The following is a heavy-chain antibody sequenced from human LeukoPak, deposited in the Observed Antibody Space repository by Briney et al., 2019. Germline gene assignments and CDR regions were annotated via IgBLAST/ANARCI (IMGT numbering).Heavy chain of an antibody. D-gene: IGHD2-2*01. CDR1: GYTFTSCA. J-gene: IGHJ4*02. CDR3: ARQGPGYCGSTSSYGVDY. V-gene: IGHV7-4-1*02. CDR2: INTNTGNP. Sequence: ASVKVSCKASGYTFTSCAMNWVRQAPGQGLEWMGWINTNTGNPTYAQGFTGRFVFSLDTSVSTAYLQISSLKPEDTAIYYCARQGPGYCGSTSSYGVDYWGQGTLVTVSS.